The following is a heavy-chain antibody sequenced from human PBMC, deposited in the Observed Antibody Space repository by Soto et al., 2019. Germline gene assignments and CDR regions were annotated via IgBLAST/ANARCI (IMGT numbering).Heavy chain of an antibody. CDR1: GGTFSSSA. V-gene: IGHV1-69*12. D-gene: IGHD4-4*01. J-gene: IGHJ6*04. Sequence: QVHLVQSGAEVKKPGSAVKVSCKAYGGTFSSSAYGWVRQARGQGLEWRGGCNPMLHTSKYAQQFLGRLTITADESPSTVYMELSSLRSDDTAVSYCARDWPLYSRHYYYAMAVWGKGTTVTVSS. CDR2: CNPMLHTS. CDR3: ARDWPLYSRHYYYAMAV.